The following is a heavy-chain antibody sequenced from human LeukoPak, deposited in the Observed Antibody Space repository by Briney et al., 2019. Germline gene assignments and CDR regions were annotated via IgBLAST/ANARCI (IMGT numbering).Heavy chain of an antibody. D-gene: IGHD2-21*02. V-gene: IGHV3-49*03. J-gene: IGHJ5*02. CDR3: ARSVGTYCGGDCFWFDP. CDR1: GFTFGDYA. Sequence: GGSLRLSCTASGFTFGDYAMSWFRQAPGKGLEWVGFIRSKAYGGTTEYAASVKGRFTISRDDSKSIAYLQMNSLKTEDTAVYYCARSVGTYCGGDCFWFDPWGQGTLVTVSS. CDR2: IRSKAYGGTT.